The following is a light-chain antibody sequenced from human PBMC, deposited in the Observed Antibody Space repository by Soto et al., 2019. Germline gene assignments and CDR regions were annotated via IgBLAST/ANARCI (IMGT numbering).Light chain of an antibody. Sequence: QSALTQPAAVCGSPGQTITISCTGTSSDIGNYKYVSWYQQHPGKAPKLMIYEVSNRPSGVSNRFSGSKSGNTASLTISGLQAEDETDYYGFSYTSSGTYVFGTGTKVTVL. CDR2: EVS. V-gene: IGLV2-14*01. CDR1: SSDIGNYKY. J-gene: IGLJ1*01. CDR3: FSYTSSGTYV.